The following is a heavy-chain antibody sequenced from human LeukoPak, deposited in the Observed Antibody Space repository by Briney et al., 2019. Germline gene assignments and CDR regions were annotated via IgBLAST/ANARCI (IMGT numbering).Heavy chain of an antibody. Sequence: SETLSLTCTVSGGSINSFDNYWSWLRQSPGKGLEWIGYIYYSGGTFDNPSLKSRLSMSVDTSKNQFSLRLRSVTAADTAVYYCARIEGSGSYYSSKIDYWGQGTLVTVSS. CDR1: GGSINSFDNY. V-gene: IGHV4-30-4*01. J-gene: IGHJ4*02. CDR2: IYYSGGT. CDR3: ARIEGSGSYYSSKIDY. D-gene: IGHD3-10*01.